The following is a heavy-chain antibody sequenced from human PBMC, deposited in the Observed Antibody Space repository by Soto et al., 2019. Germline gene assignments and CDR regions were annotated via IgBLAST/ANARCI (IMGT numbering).Heavy chain of an antibody. V-gene: IGHV3-33*01. CDR1: GFTFSSYG. CDR2: IWYDGSNK. Sequence: QVQLVESGGGVVQPGRSLRLSCAASGFTFSSYGMHWVRQAPGKGLEWVAVIWYDGSNKYYADSVKGRFTISRDNSKNSLYLQMNSLRAEDTAVYYCARRNNWNDEDHVDYWGQGTLVTVSS. CDR3: ARRNNWNDEDHVDY. J-gene: IGHJ4*02. D-gene: IGHD1-20*01.